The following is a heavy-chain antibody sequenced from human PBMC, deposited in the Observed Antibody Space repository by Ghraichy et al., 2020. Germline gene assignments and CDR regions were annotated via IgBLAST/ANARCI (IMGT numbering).Heavy chain of an antibody. V-gene: IGHV1-69*13. CDR3: ARESCSGGSCDYYYYYMDV. D-gene: IGHD2-15*01. CDR2: IIPIFGTA. CDR1: GGTFSSYA. Sequence: SVKVSCKASGGTFSSYAISWVRQAPGQGLEWMGGIIPIFGTANYAQKFQGRVTITADESTSTAYMELSSLRSEDTAVYYCARESCSGGSCDYYYYYMDVWGKGTTVTVSS. J-gene: IGHJ6*03.